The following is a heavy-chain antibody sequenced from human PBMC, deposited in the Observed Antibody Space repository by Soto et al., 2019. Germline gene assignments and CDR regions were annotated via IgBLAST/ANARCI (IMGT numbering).Heavy chain of an antibody. D-gene: IGHD2-2*01. CDR3: ARDRGYCSSTSCPAGYYYYGMDV. V-gene: IGHV1-69*08. CDR2: IIPILGIA. CDR1: GGTFSSYT. J-gene: IGHJ6*02. Sequence: QVQLGQSGAEVKKPGSSVKVSCKASGGTFSSYTISWVRQAPVQGLEWMGRIIPILGIANYAQKFQGRVKITAEKSTSTAYMELRSLRSEETAVYYCARDRGYCSSTSCPAGYYYYGMDVWGQGTTVTVSS.